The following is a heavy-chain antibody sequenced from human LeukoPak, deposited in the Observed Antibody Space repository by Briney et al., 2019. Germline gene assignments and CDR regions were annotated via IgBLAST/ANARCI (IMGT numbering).Heavy chain of an antibody. CDR2: INPNSGGT. Sequence: VASVKVSCKASGYTFTGYYMHWVRQAPGQGLEWMGRINPNSGGTNYAQKFQGRVTITADKSTSTAYMELSSLRSEDAAVYYCARDGVVPAAIDPYYFDYWGQGTLVTVSS. D-gene: IGHD2-2*02. J-gene: IGHJ4*02. CDR3: ARDGVVPAAIDPYYFDY. V-gene: IGHV1-2*06. CDR1: GYTFTGYY.